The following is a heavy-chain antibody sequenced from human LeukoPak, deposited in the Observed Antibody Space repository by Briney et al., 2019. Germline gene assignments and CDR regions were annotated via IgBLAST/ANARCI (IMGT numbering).Heavy chain of an antibody. D-gene: IGHD3-10*02. Sequence: GGSLRLSCAASGFTFSSYAVSWVRQAPRKGLERVSGITASGDNTYYADSVKGRFTISRDNAKNSLYLQMNSLRAEDTAVYYCAELGITMIGGVWGKGTTVTISS. V-gene: IGHV3-23*01. CDR2: ITASGDNT. CDR3: AELGITMIGGV. J-gene: IGHJ6*04. CDR1: GFTFSSYA.